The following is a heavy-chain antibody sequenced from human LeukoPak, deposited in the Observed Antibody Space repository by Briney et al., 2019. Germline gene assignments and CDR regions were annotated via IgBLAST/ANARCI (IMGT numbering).Heavy chain of an antibody. J-gene: IGHJ6*02. CDR3: AREAGRFGEFYYYYYGMDV. V-gene: IGHV6-1*01. Sequence: SQTLSLTCAISGDSVSSNSAAWNWIRQSPSRGLEWLGRTYYRSKWYNDYAVSVKSRITINPDTSKNQFSLQLDSVTPEDTAVYYCAREAGRFGEFYYYYYGMDVWGQGTTVTVSS. D-gene: IGHD3-10*01. CDR1: GDSVSSNSAA. CDR2: TYYRSKWYN.